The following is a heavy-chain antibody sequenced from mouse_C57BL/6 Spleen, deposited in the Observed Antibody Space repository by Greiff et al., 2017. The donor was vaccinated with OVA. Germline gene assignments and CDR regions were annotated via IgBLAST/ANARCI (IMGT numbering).Heavy chain of an antibody. CDR3: TLYYGSSYWYFDV. J-gene: IGHJ1*03. CDR2: IRNKANNHAT. CDR1: GFTFSDAW. D-gene: IGHD1-1*01. Sequence: DVMLVESGGGLVQPGGSMKLSCAASGFTFSDAWMDWVRQSPETGLEWVAEIRNKANNHATYYAESVKGRFTISRDDSKSSVYLQMNSLRAEDTGIYYCTLYYGSSYWYFDVWGTGTTVTVSS. V-gene: IGHV6-6*01.